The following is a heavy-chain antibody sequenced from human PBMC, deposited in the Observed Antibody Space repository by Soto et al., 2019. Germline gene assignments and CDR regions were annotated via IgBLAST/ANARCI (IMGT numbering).Heavy chain of an antibody. D-gene: IGHD6-19*01. V-gene: IGHV3-9*01. CDR2: ISWNSGSI. Sequence: EVQLVESGGGLVQPGRSLRLSCAASGFTFDDYAMHWVRQAPGKGLEWVSGISWNSGSIGYADSVKGPFTISRDNAKNSLDLQMNSLRAEDTALYYCAKSSSGWIDAFDIWGQGTMVTVSS. CDR1: GFTFDDYA. CDR3: AKSSSGWIDAFDI. J-gene: IGHJ3*02.